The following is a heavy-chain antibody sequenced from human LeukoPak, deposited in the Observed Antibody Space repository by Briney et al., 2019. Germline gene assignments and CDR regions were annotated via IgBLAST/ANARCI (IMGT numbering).Heavy chain of an antibody. CDR2: IRGSGAT. Sequence: GGSLRLSCEVFGFSPSDYYMSWVRQAPGKGLEWVSLIRGSGATFYADSVKGRFTISRDDSKNMVFLQMNRLRVEDTAVYFCARDRAATEDWVEFDPWGQGTLVTVSS. J-gene: IGHJ5*02. CDR1: GFSPSDYY. D-gene: IGHD6-25*01. V-gene: IGHV3-66*03. CDR3: ARDRAATEDWVEFDP.